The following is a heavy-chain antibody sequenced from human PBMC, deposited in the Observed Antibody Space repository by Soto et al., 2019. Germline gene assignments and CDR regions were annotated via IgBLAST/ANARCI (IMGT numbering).Heavy chain of an antibody. CDR2: IYYSGTT. J-gene: IGHJ4*02. D-gene: IGHD3-9*01. Sequence: PSETLSLTCTVSGDSITSNSYFWAWIRQPPGKGLEWIGSIYYSGTTYYNPSLKSRVTISVDRSKNQFSLKLSSVTAADTAVYYCARPFSVDNFDYWGQGALVTVSS. CDR1: GDSITSNSYF. CDR3: ARPFSVDNFDY. V-gene: IGHV4-39*01.